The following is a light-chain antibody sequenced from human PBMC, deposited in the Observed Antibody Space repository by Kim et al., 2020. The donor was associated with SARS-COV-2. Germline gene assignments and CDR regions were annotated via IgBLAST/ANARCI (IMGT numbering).Light chain of an antibody. Sequence: AGQTASIAGSGDKLGDKYACWYQQKPGQSPVLVIYQASKRPSGIPERLSGSNSGNTATLTISGTQAMDEADYYCQAWDSSTAVVFGGGTQLTVL. CDR1: KLGDKY. CDR2: QAS. CDR3: QAWDSSTAVV. V-gene: IGLV3-1*01. J-gene: IGLJ2*01.